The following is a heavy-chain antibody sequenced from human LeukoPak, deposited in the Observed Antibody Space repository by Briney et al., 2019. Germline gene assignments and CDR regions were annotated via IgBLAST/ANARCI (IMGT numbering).Heavy chain of an antibody. CDR1: GGSISSSTYY. D-gene: IGHD3-3*01. CDR2: IYYSGST. V-gene: IGHV4-39*01. J-gene: IGHJ4*02. Sequence: SETLSLTCTVSGGSISSSTYYWGWIRRPPGKGLEWIGSIYYSGSTYYNPSLKSRVTISVDTSKNQFSLKLSSVTAADTAVYYCASILLEWLRYFDYWGQGTLVTVSS. CDR3: ASILLEWLRYFDY.